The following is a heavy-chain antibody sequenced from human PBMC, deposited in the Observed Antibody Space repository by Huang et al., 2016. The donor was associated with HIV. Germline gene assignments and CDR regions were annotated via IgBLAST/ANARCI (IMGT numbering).Heavy chain of an antibody. Sequence: EVQLVQSGAEVKKPGESLKISCKGSGYSFSTYWIGWVRQMPGKGLEWMGMIFPGDSDTRDSPSFQGQVTISADKSISTAYLQWSSLKASDTAMYYCASTASYSGSYRGAFWGQGTMVTVSS. D-gene: IGHD1-26*01. CDR3: ASTASYSGSYRGAF. CDR1: GYSFSTYW. CDR2: IFPGDSDT. V-gene: IGHV5-51*03. J-gene: IGHJ3*01.